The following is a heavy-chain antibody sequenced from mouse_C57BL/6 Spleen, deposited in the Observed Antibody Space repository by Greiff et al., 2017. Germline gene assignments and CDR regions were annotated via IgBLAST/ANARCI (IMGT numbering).Heavy chain of an antibody. J-gene: IGHJ2*01. CDR3: ARRNWDVGYFDY. D-gene: IGHD4-1*01. V-gene: IGHV1-82*01. CDR2: IYPGDGDT. Sequence: QVQLQQSGPELVKPGASVKISCKASGYAFSSSWMNWVKQRPGKGLEWIGRIYPGDGDTNYNGKFKGKATLTAAKSSSTAYMQLSSLTSEDSAVYFCARRNWDVGYFDYWGQGTTLTVSS. CDR1: GYAFSSSW.